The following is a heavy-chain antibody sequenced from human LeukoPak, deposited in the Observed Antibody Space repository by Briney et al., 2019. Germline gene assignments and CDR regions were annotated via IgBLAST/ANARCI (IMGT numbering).Heavy chain of an antibody. D-gene: IGHD6-13*01. CDR3: AKSGRRAAAGRGIGAFDI. CDR1: GHTFSSYA. J-gene: IGHJ3*02. CDR2: ISGSGGST. Sequence: GGSLRLSCAASGHTFSSYAMSWVRQAPGKGLEWVSAISGSGGSTYYADSVKGRFTISRDNSKNTLYLQMNSLRAEDTAVYYCAKSGRRAAAGRGIGAFDIWGQGTMVTVSS. V-gene: IGHV3-23*01.